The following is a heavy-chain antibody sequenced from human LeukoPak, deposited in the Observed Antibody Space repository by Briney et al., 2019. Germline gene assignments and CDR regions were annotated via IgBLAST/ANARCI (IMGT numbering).Heavy chain of an antibody. V-gene: IGHV3-53*01. Sequence: GGSLRLSCAASGFTVSSNYMSWVRQAPGKGLEWVSVIYSGGSTYYADSVKGRFTISRDNSKITLYLQMNSLRAEDTAVYYCARVWAAAQGGPWFDPWGQGTLVTVSS. CDR2: IYSGGST. CDR1: GFTVSSNY. CDR3: ARVWAAAQGGPWFDP. J-gene: IGHJ5*02. D-gene: IGHD6-13*01.